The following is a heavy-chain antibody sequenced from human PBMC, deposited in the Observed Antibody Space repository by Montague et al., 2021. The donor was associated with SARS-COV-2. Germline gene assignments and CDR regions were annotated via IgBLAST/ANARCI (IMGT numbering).Heavy chain of an antibody. CDR2: ISDSGST. CDR1: GGSISSFY. V-gene: IGHV4-59*08. D-gene: IGHD4-11*01. CDR3: AGHDSAPLPAVY. Sequence: SETLSLTCTVSGGSISSFYWSWFRQPPGKGLEWIGYISDSGSTNYNPSLTSRVTMSVDTSKNQFSLKVNSVTAADTAVYYCAGHDSAPLPAVYWGQGTLVTVSS. J-gene: IGHJ4*02.